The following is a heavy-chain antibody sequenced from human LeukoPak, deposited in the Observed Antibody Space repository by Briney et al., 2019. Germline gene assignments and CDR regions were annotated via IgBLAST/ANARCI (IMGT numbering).Heavy chain of an antibody. D-gene: IGHD3-22*01. Sequence: SETLSLTCTVSGGSISSYYWSWIRQPPGKGLEWIGYIYYSGSTNYNPSLKSRVTISVDTSKNQFSLKLGSVTAADTAVYYCARGRRIWGDYYDSSGYYLFDYWGQGTLVTVSS. CDR2: IYYSGST. CDR3: ARGRRIWGDYYDSSGYYLFDY. V-gene: IGHV4-59*01. CDR1: GGSISSYY. J-gene: IGHJ4*02.